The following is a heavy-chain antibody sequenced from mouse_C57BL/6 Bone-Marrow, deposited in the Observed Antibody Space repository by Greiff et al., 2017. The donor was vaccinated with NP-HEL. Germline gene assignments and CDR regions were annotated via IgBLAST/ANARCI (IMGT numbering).Heavy chain of an antibody. Sequence: VQLQESGPGLVQPSQSLSITCTVSGFSLTSYGVHWVRQSPGKGLEWLGVIWRGGSTDYNAAFMSSLSITKDNSKSQVFCKMNSLQADDTAIYYCAKEGIYSKGGWFAYWGQGTLVTVSA. D-gene: IGHD1-1*01. CDR3: AKEGIYSKGGWFAY. V-gene: IGHV2-5*01. CDR1: GFSLTSYG. CDR2: IWRGGST. J-gene: IGHJ3*01.